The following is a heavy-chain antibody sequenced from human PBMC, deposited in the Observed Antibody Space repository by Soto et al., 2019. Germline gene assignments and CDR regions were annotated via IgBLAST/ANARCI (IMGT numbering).Heavy chain of an antibody. J-gene: IGHJ3*01. Sequence: EVQLVESGGGLAQPGGSLRLSCAASGFTFSSYWMSWVRQAPGKGLEWVANIKPEGSDKFYVDSVRGHFTISRDNAKNSLYLQINSLTADDTAVYYCARIVSSCSWYVDAFDVWGQGTMVTVSS. CDR1: GFTFSSYW. V-gene: IGHV3-7*03. D-gene: IGHD6-13*01. CDR2: IKPEGSDK. CDR3: ARIVSSCSWYVDAFDV.